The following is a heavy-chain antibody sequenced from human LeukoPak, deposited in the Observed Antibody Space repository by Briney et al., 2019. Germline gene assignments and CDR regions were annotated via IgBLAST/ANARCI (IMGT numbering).Heavy chain of an antibody. CDR3: ARSEYSGYSPLDY. Sequence: GGSLRLSCVASGFTFISYAMHWVRQAPGKGLEWVAVISYDGSNKYYAASVKGRFTISRDNSKNTLYLQMNSLRAEDTAVYYCARSEYSGYSPLDYWGQGTLVTVSS. V-gene: IGHV3-30*04. CDR2: ISYDGSNK. J-gene: IGHJ4*02. D-gene: IGHD5-12*01. CDR1: GFTFISYA.